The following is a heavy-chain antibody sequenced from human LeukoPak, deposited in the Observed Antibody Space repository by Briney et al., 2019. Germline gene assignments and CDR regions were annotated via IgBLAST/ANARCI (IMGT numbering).Heavy chain of an antibody. D-gene: IGHD6-19*01. J-gene: IGHJ4*02. CDR1: GFTFSSYS. V-gene: IGHV3-21*01. CDR2: ISSSSSYI. CDR3: ARVRGSSGWSGVYFDY. Sequence: GGSLRLSCAASGFTFSSYSMNWVRQAPGEGLEWVSSISSSSSYIYYADSVRGRFTISRDNAKNSLYPQMNSLRAEDTAVYYCARVRGSSGWSGVYFDYWGQGTLVTVSS.